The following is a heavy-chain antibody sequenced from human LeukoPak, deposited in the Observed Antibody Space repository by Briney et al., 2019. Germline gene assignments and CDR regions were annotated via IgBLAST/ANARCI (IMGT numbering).Heavy chain of an antibody. CDR1: GGSSSGYY. D-gene: IGHD2-15*01. Sequence: SETLSLTCTVTGGSSSGYYWSWIRQPQGKGLEWIGYVYNSEYTSYNPSLRSRVSISFDTSENQFSLSLTSVTAADTAVYYCARNLGSGYSYLFDYWGQGTLVTVSS. J-gene: IGHJ4*02. CDR3: ARNLGSGYSYLFDY. CDR2: VYNSEYT. V-gene: IGHV4-59*08.